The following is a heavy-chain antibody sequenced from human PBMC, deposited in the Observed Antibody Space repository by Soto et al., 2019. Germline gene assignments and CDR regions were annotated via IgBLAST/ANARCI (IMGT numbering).Heavy chain of an antibody. V-gene: IGHV4-61*01. CDR2: VYFSRTT. CDR1: GGSVSSGYHY. CDR3: ARWVYGMDV. J-gene: IGHJ6*02. Sequence: PSVTLSLTCTASGGSVSSGYHYWSRIRQPPGKGLEWIGYVYFSRTTNYNPSLKSRVTISVDTSKNQFSLWLSSVTAADTALYYCARWVYGMDVWGQGTTVTVSS.